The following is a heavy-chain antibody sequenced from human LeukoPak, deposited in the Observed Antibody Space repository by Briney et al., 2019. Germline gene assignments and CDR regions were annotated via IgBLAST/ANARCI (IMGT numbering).Heavy chain of an antibody. V-gene: IGHV3-74*01. CDR1: GFTFSSYS. CDR3: ARDLGQYYDTSDNWFDP. D-gene: IGHD3-22*01. CDR2: INSDGINT. Sequence: GGSPRLSCAAFGFTFSSYSMNWVRQAPGKGLVWVSRINSDGINTSYADSVKGRFTISRDNAKNTLNLQMNSLRAEDTAVYYCARDLGQYYDTSDNWFDPWGQGTLVTVSS. J-gene: IGHJ5*02.